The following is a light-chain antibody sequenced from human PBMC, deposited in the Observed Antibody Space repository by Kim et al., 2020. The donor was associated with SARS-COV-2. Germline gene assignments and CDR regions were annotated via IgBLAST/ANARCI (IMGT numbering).Light chain of an antibody. V-gene: IGLV2-11*01. CDR1: SSDVGGYNY. J-gene: IGLJ1*01. CDR2: DVS. Sequence: GPSVTISCTGTSSDVGGYNYVSWYQQHPGKAPKLMIYDVSKRPSGVPDRFSGSKSGNTASLTISGLQAEDEADYYCCSYAGSYFYVFGTGTKVTVL. CDR3: CSYAGSYFYV.